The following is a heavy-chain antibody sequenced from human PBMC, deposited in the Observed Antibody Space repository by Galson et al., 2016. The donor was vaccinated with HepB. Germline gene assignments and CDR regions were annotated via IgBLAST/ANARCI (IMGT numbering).Heavy chain of an antibody. CDR2: ISDTGRTT. V-gene: IGHV3-48*03. J-gene: IGHJ6*04. CDR1: EFSFSYYE. Sequence: SLRLSCAASEFSFSYYEMNWVRQAPGKGLEWVSYISDTGRTTNYADSVKGRFTTSRDNVKNSLYLQMNSLSTEDTAIYYCATGFINSWGIYYAMDVWGKGTKVTVSS. CDR3: ATGFINSWGIYYAMDV. D-gene: IGHD2-15*01.